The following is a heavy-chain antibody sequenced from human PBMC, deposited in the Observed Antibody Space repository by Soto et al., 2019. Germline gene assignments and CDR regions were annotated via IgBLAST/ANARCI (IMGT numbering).Heavy chain of an antibody. V-gene: IGHV3-15*01. CDR2: IKSKTDGGTT. J-gene: IGHJ4*02. CDR1: GFTFSNAW. D-gene: IGHD5-18*01. Sequence: PGGSLRLSCAASGFTFSNAWMSWVRQAPGKGLEWVGRIKSKTDGGTTDYAAPVKGRFTISRDDSKNTLYLQMNSLKTEDTAVYYCTTDRAGYSYGYELDYWGQGTLVTVSS. CDR3: TTDRAGYSYGYELDY.